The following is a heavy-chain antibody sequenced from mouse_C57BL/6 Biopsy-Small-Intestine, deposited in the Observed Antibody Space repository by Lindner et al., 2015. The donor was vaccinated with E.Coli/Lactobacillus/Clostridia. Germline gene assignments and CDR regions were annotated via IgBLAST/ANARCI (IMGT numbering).Heavy chain of an antibody. CDR1: GFTFSDYG. CDR3: ARRGRDYYAMDY. J-gene: IGHJ4*01. V-gene: IGHV5-17*01. Sequence: VQLQESGGGLVKPRGSLKLSCAASGFTFSDYGMHWVRQAPEKGLEWVAYISSGSSTIYYADTVKGRFTISRDNAKNTLFLQMTSLRSEDTAIYYCARRGRDYYAMDYWGQGTSVTVSS. CDR2: ISSGSSTI.